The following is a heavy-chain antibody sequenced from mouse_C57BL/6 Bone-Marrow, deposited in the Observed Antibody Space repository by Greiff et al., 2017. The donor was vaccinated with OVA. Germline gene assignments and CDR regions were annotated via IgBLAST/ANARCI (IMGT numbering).Heavy chain of an antibody. CDR1: GYAFTNYL. J-gene: IGHJ3*01. CDR2: INPGSGGT. CDR3: ARSYCGSSYWFAY. Sequence: QVQLKQSGAELVRPGTSVKVSCKASGYAFTNYLIEWVKQRPGQGLEWIGVINPGSGGTNYNEKFKGKATLTADKSSSTAYMQLSSLTSEDSAVYFCARSYCGSSYWFAYWGQGTLVTVSA. V-gene: IGHV1-54*01. D-gene: IGHD1-1*01.